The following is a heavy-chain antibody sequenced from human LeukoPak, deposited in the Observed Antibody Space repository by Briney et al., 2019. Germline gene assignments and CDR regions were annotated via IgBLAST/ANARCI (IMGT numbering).Heavy chain of an antibody. CDR2: IKQDGGEK. J-gene: IGHJ6*04. D-gene: IGHD3-10*01. CDR3: AREWNYYGSGIMDV. CDR1: GFTFSSYW. Sequence: GGSLRLSCAASGFTFSSYWMSWVRQAPGKGLEWVANIKQDGGEKYYVGSVKGRFAVSRDNAKNSLYLQMNSLRAEDTAVYYCAREWNYYGSGIMDVWGKGTTVTVSS. V-gene: IGHV3-7*01.